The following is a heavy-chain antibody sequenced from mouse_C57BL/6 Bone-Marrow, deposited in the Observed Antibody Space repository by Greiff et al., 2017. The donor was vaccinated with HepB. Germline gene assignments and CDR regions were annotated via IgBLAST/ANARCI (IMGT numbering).Heavy chain of an antibody. CDR1: EYEFPSHD. J-gene: IGHJ4*01. CDR2: INSDGGST. D-gene: IGHD1-2*01. Sequence: EVMVVESGGGLVQPGESLKLSCESNEYEFPSHDMSWVRKTPEKRLELVAAINSDGGSTYYPDTMERRFIISRDNTKKTLYLQMSSLRSENTALYYCARQSYYGYMDYWGQGTSVTVSS. V-gene: IGHV5-2*01. CDR3: ARQSYYGYMDY.